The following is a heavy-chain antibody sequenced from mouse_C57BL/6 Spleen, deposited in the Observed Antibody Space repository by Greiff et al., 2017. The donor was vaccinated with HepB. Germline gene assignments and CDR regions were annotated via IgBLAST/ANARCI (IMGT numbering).Heavy chain of an antibody. CDR3: ARSYYYGSSPFDY. CDR2: IYPGDGDT. V-gene: IGHV1-82*01. D-gene: IGHD1-1*01. CDR1: GYAFSSSW. J-gene: IGHJ2*01. Sequence: QVQLQHSGPELVKPGASVKISCKASGYAFSSSWMNWVKQRPGKGLEWIGRIYPGDGDTNYNGKFKGKATLTADKSSSTAYMQLSSLTSEDSAVYFCARSYYYGSSPFDYWGQGTTLTVSS.